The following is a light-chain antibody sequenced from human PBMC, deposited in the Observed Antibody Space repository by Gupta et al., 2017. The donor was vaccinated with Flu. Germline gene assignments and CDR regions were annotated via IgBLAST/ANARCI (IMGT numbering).Light chain of an antibody. J-gene: IGKJ5*01. CDR1: QDISSW. Sequence: DIQMTQSPSSVSASVGDRVTITCRASQDISSWLVWYQGKPGAPPKLLMYLASTLQIGVPSRLSGSRSGSSFTLTISSLQPEDFATYYCQQTDSFPHTFGPGT. CDR2: LAS. V-gene: IGKV1-12*01. CDR3: QQTDSFPHT.